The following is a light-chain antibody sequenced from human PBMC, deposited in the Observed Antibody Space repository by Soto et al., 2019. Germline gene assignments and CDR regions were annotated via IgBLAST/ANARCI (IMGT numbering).Light chain of an antibody. CDR3: QQYNNWPPMYT. J-gene: IGKJ2*01. V-gene: IGKV3-15*01. Sequence: EIVMTQSPATLSVSPGERDTLSCRASQSVSSNLAWYQQKPGQAPRLLIYGASTRATGIPARFSGSGSGTEFTLAISSLQSEDCAVYYCQQYNNWPPMYTFGQGTKLEIK. CDR1: QSVSSN. CDR2: GAS.